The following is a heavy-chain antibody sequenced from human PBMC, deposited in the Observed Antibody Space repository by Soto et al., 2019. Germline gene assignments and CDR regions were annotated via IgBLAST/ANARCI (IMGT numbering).Heavy chain of an antibody. Sequence: ASVKVSCKASGYTFIAYYIHLVRQAPGQGLEWMGWVSPNSAATQYAQKFQGRVTMTRDTSISTAYMELTNLRSDDTAVYYCATQNNPLAYWGQGTLVTVSS. CDR1: GYTFIAYY. J-gene: IGHJ4*02. CDR3: ATQNNPLAY. CDR2: VSPNSAAT. V-gene: IGHV1-2*02.